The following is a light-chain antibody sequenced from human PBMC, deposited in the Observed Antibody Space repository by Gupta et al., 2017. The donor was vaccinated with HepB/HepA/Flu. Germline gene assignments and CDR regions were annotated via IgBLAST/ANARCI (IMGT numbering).Light chain of an antibody. V-gene: IGLV2-8*01. CDR3: SSYAASNKMGV. J-gene: IGLJ2*01. CDR1: SSDIGDYNF. Sequence: QSALTQPPSPSGSPGQSVTISCTGSSSDIGDYNFVSWYQQHPGKAPKLIIYEVSKRPSGVPDRFSGSKSGNTASLTVSGLQAEDEADYHCSSYAASNKMGVFGGGTKLTVL. CDR2: EVS.